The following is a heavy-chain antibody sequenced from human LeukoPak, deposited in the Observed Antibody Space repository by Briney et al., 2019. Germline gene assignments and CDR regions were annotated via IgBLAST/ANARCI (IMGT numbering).Heavy chain of an antibody. Sequence: PSQALSLTCTVSGGSISSGGYSWSWIRQHPGKGLEWIGYIYYSGSTYYNPPLKSRVTISVDTSKNQFSLKQSSVTAADTAVYYCARDDNCSGGSCYSYWGQGTLVTVSS. V-gene: IGHV4-31*03. J-gene: IGHJ4*02. CDR2: IYYSGST. D-gene: IGHD2-15*01. CDR1: GGSISSGGYS. CDR3: ARDDNCSGGSCYSY.